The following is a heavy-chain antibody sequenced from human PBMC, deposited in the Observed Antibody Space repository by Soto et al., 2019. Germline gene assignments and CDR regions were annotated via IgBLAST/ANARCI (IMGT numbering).Heavy chain of an antibody. CDR2: INPSGGST. V-gene: IGHV1-46*01. CDR1: GYTFTSYY. Sequence: ASVKVSCKASGYTFTSYYMHWVRQAPGQGLEWMGIINPSGGSTSYAQKFQGRVTMTRDTSTSTVYMELSSLRSEDTAVYYCARGLSDGFITYFDFYVMDVWGQGTAVTVSS. D-gene: IGHD3-22*01. J-gene: IGHJ6*02. CDR3: ARGLSDGFITYFDFYVMDV.